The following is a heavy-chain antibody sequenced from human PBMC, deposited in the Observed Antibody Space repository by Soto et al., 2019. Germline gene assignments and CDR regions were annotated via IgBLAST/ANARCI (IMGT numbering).Heavy chain of an antibody. Sequence: QVQLVQSGAEVRKPGSSVKVSCKASGDTFSFYSINWVRQAHGLGLEWMGRINPILSMSNYAQRFQGRVTMTADKSTSTAYSELSGLRSEDTAIYYCASSYGSGYRAFDYWGQGALVTVSS. CDR3: ASSYGSGYRAFDY. CDR1: GDTFSFYS. D-gene: IGHD3-10*01. V-gene: IGHV1-69*02. CDR2: INPILSMS. J-gene: IGHJ4*02.